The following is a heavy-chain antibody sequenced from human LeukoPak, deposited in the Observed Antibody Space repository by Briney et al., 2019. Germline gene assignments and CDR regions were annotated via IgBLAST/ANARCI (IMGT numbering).Heavy chain of an antibody. CDR1: GGSIRGNY. CDR2: ISYSGST. J-gene: IGHJ4*02. V-gene: IGHV4-59*08. CDR3: ARHWGANGYSYLDY. D-gene: IGHD5-24*01. Sequence: SETLSLTCTVSGGSIRGNYWSWIRQPPGKGLEWIGYISYSGSTNYNPSLKSRVTISVDTSKNQFSLTLSSVTAADTAVYYCARHWGANGYSYLDYWGQGTLVTVSS.